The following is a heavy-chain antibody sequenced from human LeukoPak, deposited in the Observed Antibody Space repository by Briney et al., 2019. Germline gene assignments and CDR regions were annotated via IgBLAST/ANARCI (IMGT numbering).Heavy chain of an antibody. Sequence: ASVKVSCKASGYTFTGYYMHWVRQAPGQGLEWMGMINPSGGSTSYAQKFQGRVTMTRDTSTSTVYMELSSLRSEDTAVYYCARDRSCSSTSCYEYFQHWGQGTLVTVSS. V-gene: IGHV1-46*01. CDR2: INPSGGST. CDR1: GYTFTGYY. J-gene: IGHJ1*01. D-gene: IGHD2-2*01. CDR3: ARDRSCSSTSCYEYFQH.